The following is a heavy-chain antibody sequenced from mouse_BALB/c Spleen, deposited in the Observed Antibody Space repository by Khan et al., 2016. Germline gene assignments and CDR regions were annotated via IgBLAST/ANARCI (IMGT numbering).Heavy chain of an antibody. V-gene: IGHV1-9*01. Sequence: QVQLQQSGTELMKPGASVKISCKATGYTFSSYWIEWVKQRPGHGLEWIGEMLPRSGSSNYNEKFKGKATFTADTSSNTAYMQLSGLTSEDSAVXYCARFSDYWGQGTTLTVSS. CDR2: MLPRSGSS. J-gene: IGHJ2*01. CDR3: ARFSDY. CDR1: GYTFSSYW.